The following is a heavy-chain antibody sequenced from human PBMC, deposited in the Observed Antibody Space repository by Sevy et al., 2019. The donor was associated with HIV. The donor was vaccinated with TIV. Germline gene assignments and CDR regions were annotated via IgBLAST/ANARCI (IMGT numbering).Heavy chain of an antibody. V-gene: IGHV3-15*01. J-gene: IGHJ6*02. CDR1: GFTFSNAW. D-gene: IGHD5-12*01. CDR3: ITDPGYSGYDEEVINYYYYGMDV. Sequence: GGSLRLSCAASGFTFSNAWMSWVRQAPGKGLEWVGRIKSKIDGGTTDYAKPVKGRFIISRDDSKNTRYLQMSSLKSEDTAVYYCITDPGYSGYDEEVINYYYYGMDVWGQGTTVTVSS. CDR2: IKSKIDGGTT.